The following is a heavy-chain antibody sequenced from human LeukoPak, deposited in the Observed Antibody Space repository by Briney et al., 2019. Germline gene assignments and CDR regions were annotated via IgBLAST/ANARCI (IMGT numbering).Heavy chain of an antibody. CDR2: IYYSGST. CDR1: GGSISSSSYY. Sequence: PSETLSLTCTVSGGSISSSSYYWGWIRQPPGKGLEWIGSIYYSGSTYYNPSLKSRVTISVDTSKNQFSLKLSSVTAADTAVYYCARRVSNFDAFDIWGQGTMVTVSS. J-gene: IGHJ3*02. D-gene: IGHD2/OR15-2a*01. V-gene: IGHV4-39*01. CDR3: ARRVSNFDAFDI.